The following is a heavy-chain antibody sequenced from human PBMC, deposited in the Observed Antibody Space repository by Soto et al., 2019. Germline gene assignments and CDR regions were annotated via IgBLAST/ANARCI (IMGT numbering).Heavy chain of an antibody. Sequence: QVQLVQSGAEVKKPGSSVKVSCKASGGTFSSYAISWVRQAPGQGLEWMGGIIPIFATAHYAQKFQGRVTXTXDESTSTAYMXLXXXXXXXXXXXXXXXEGYGDYGKXFDXWGQGTLVSV. V-gene: IGHV1-69*01. J-gene: IGHJ4*02. CDR2: IIPIFATA. CDR1: GGTFSSYA. D-gene: IGHD4-17*01. CDR3: XXEGYGDYGKXFDX.